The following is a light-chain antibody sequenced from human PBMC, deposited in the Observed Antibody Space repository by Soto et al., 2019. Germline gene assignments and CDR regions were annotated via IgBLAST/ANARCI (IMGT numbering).Light chain of an antibody. Sequence: PSTLSASIGDRVTLTCQASQAINNYLHWYQQKPGKAPKLFIYDASNLEKGAPSRFSGSGSGTDFTFDISSLQPEDVATYYCQHHHNLPHFGQGTKVDIK. CDR1: QAINNY. V-gene: IGKV1-33*01. CDR3: QHHHNLPH. CDR2: DAS. J-gene: IGKJ1*01.